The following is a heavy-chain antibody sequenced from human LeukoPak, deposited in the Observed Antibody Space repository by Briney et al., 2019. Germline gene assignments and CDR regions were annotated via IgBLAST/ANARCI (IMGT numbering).Heavy chain of an antibody. CDR1: GGSSGSSDYY. CDR2: FHFGGST. CDR3: ARVGATVVTSFDS. Sequence: ADTLSRTCTISGGSSGSSDYYWGWVRQPPGKGLEWIATFHFGGSTYYNPSLRSRVTILVDTSKNQVSLKLTSMTAADTAVYYCARVGATVVTSFDSWGQGTLVTVSS. D-gene: IGHD4-23*01. J-gene: IGHJ4*02. V-gene: IGHV4-39*07.